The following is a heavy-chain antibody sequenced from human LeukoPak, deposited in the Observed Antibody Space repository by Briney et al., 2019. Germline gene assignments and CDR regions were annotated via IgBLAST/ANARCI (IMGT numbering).Heavy chain of an antibody. CDR3: ARDMPAAARSFDY. V-gene: IGHV1-2*02. CDR1: GYTFTAYY. D-gene: IGHD2-2*01. Sequence: ASVKVSSKASGYTFTAYYMHWVRQAPGQGLEWMGWINPNSGGTNYAQTFQGRVTMTRDTSISTAYMELSRLRSDDTAVYYCARDMPAAARSFDYWGQGTLVTVSS. J-gene: IGHJ4*02. CDR2: INPNSGGT.